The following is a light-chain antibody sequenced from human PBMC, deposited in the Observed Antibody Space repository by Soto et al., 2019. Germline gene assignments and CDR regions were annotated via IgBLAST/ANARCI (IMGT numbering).Light chain of an antibody. V-gene: IGKV1-39*01. J-gene: IGKJ1*01. Sequence: IQMTQSPSSRSASVGDRLLITFRASQSISSSLTWYQQTPGKAPKLLIYAASNLQSGVPSRFSGSGSGADFTLTISSLQPEDFATYFCQQTYMSPWTFGQGTKVDIK. CDR2: AAS. CDR1: QSISSS. CDR3: QQTYMSPWT.